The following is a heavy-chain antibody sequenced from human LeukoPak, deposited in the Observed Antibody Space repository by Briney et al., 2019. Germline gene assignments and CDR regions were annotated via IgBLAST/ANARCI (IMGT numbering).Heavy chain of an antibody. D-gene: IGHD6-13*01. CDR1: GGSFSAYY. CDR2: ISHGGST. CDR3: ARRRKRQLVGRGSGVHSFDY. Sequence: PSETLSLTCAVYGGSFSAYYWSWIRQVPGKGLEWIGEISHGGSTNYNPSLRSRVTISVDTPKNQFSLKVGSVTAADTAVYYCARRRKRQLVGRGSGVHSFDYWGQGTLVTVSS. V-gene: IGHV4-34*01. J-gene: IGHJ4*02.